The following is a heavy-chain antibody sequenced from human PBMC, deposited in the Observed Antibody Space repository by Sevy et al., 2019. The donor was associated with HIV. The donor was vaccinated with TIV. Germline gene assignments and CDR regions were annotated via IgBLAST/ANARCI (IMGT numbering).Heavy chain of an antibody. CDR2: ITSESGYI. D-gene: IGHD3-10*01. Sequence: GGSLRLSCAGAGFTFSNSNMNLVRQAPGKGLQWVSSITSESGYIYYADSVKGRFIISRDNAKNSVYLQMNSLRADDTAVYYCARDRVQPSHWYFDLWGRGTLVTVSS. V-gene: IGHV3-21*01. CDR1: GFTFSNSN. CDR3: ARDRVQPSHWYFDL. J-gene: IGHJ2*01.